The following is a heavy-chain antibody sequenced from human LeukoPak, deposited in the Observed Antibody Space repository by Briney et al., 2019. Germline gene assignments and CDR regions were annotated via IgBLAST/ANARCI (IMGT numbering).Heavy chain of an antibody. V-gene: IGHV4-34*01. CDR3: ARGPPRAPFVYYYGMDV. J-gene: IGHJ6*02. Sequence: SETLSLTCAVYGGSFSGYYWSWIRPPPGKGLEWIGEINHSGSTNYNPSLKSRATISVDTTKNQSSLKLSSVTAADTAVYYWARGPPRAPFVYYYGMDVWGQGTTVTVSS. CDR2: INHSGST. CDR1: GGSFSGYY.